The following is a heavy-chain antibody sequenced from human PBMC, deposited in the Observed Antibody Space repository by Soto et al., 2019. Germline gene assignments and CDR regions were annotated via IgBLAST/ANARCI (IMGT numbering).Heavy chain of an antibody. J-gene: IGHJ3*02. Sequence: QVQLVQSGAEVKKPGASVKVSCKASGYTFTSYDSNWVRQATGQGLEWMGWMNPNSGNTGYAQKFQGRVTMTRNTSISTAYMELSSLRSEDTAVYYCARRCSGGSCYGLGVAFDIWGQGTMVTVSS. V-gene: IGHV1-8*01. CDR2: MNPNSGNT. D-gene: IGHD2-15*01. CDR3: ARRCSGGSCYGLGVAFDI. CDR1: GYTFTSYD.